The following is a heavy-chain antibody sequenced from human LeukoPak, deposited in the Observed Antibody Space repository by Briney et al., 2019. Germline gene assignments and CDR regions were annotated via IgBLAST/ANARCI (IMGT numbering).Heavy chain of an antibody. V-gene: IGHV4-34*01. CDR3: ARDGYTGNYMDV. J-gene: IGHJ6*03. D-gene: IGHD3-16*01. CDR1: GGSFSGYY. Sequence: SSETLSLTCAVYGGSFSGYYWSWIRQPPGKGLEWIGEINHSGSTNYNPSLKSRVTISVDTSKNQFSLKLSSVTAADTAVYYCARDGYTGNYMDVWGKGTTVTVSS. CDR2: INHSGST.